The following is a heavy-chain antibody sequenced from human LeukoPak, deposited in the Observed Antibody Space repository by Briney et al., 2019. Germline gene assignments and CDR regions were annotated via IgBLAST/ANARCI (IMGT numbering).Heavy chain of an antibody. D-gene: IGHD3-22*01. CDR2: ISSSGSYI. CDR1: AFTFSSYS. V-gene: IGHV3-21*01. CDR3: AKEGYYSDTSGYSGYFDS. J-gene: IGHJ4*02. Sequence: GGSLRLSCAASAFTFSSYSMNWVRQAPGKGLEWVSSISSSGSYIYYADSVKGRFTIARDNSKNTLYLQMISLRAEDTAVYSCAKEGYYSDTSGYSGYFDSWGQGTLVTVSS.